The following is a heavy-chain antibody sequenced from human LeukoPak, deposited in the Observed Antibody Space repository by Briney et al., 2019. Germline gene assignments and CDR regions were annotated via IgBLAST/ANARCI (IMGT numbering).Heavy chain of an antibody. CDR2: IYYSGST. J-gene: IGHJ6*03. CDR1: GGSISSSSYY. V-gene: IGHV4-39*01. Sequence: SETLSLTCTVSGGSISSSSYYWGWIRQPPGKGLEWIGSIYYSGSTYYNPSLKSRVTISVDTSKNQFSLKLSSVTAADTAVYYCARMYSGSYLNHYYYYYYMDVWGKGTTVIVSS. D-gene: IGHD1-26*01. CDR3: ARMYSGSYLNHYYYYYYMDV.